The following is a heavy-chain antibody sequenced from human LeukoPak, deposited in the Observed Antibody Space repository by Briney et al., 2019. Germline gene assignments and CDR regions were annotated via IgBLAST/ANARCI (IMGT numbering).Heavy chain of an antibody. D-gene: IGHD3-10*01. CDR1: GGTFSSYA. V-gene: IGHV1-69*13. J-gene: IGHJ6*03. CDR3: AREKYMVRGVPGYYYYMDV. CDR2: IIPIFGTA. Sequence: GASVKVSCKASGGTFSSYAISWVRQAPGQGLEWMGGIIPIFGTANYAQKFQGRVTITADESTSTAYMELSSLRSEDTAVYYCAREKYMVRGVPGYYYYMDVWGKGTTVTISS.